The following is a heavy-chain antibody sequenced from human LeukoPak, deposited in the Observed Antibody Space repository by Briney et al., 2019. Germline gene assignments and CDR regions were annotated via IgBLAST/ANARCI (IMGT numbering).Heavy chain of an antibody. D-gene: IGHD3-10*01. V-gene: IGHV3-30-3*01. Sequence: GGSLRLSCAASGFNFDIYWMSWVRQAPGKGLEWVAVISYDGSNKYYADSVKGRFTISRDNSKNTLYLQMNSLRAVDTAVYYCARDSEYYYGSGSYYHPLGYFDYWGQGTLVTVSS. J-gene: IGHJ4*02. CDR2: ISYDGSNK. CDR1: GFNFDIYW. CDR3: ARDSEYYYGSGSYYHPLGYFDY.